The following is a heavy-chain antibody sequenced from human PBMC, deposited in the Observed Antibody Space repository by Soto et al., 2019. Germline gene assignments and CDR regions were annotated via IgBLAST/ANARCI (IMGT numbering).Heavy chain of an antibody. CDR2: INPSGGST. V-gene: IGHV1-46*01. D-gene: IGHD3-3*01. Sequence: ASVKVSCTACGYTFTSYYMHWVRQAPGQGLEWMGIINPSGGSTSYAQKFQGRVTMTRDTSTSTVYMELSSLRSEDTAVYYCARAITIFGVVIRDYYYGMDVWGQGTTVTVSS. J-gene: IGHJ6*02. CDR3: ARAITIFGVVIRDYYYGMDV. CDR1: GYTFTSYY.